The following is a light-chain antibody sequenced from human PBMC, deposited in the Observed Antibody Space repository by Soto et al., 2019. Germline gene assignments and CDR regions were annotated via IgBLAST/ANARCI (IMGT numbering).Light chain of an antibody. CDR2: DAS. CDR3: QKYSSVPV. V-gene: IGKV1-27*01. Sequence: DIQMTQSPSSLSASVGDRVTITCQASQDISNYLNWYQQKPGKAPNLLIYDASTLQSGVPSRFSGSGSGTDFTLTINGLQPEDVATYSCQKYSSVPVFGPGTKVEIK. CDR1: QDISNY. J-gene: IGKJ3*01.